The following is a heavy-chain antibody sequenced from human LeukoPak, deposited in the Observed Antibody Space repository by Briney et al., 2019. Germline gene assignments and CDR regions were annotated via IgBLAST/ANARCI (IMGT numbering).Heavy chain of an antibody. D-gene: IGHD6-13*01. CDR1: GFTVSTNY. CDR3: ARDRGGSRSDC. J-gene: IGHJ4*02. V-gene: IGHV3-66*01. Sequence: GGSLRLSCAASGFTVSTNYMSWVRQAPGKGLEWDSVIYSGGTTHYADSVKDTFTISRDNSKNTLFLQMNSVRAEDTAVYYCARDRGGSRSDCWGQGTLVAVSS. CDR2: IYSGGTT.